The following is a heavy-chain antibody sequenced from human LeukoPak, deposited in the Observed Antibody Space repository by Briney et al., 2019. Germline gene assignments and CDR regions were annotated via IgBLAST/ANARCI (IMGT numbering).Heavy chain of an antibody. CDR3: ARVAWGYCSGGSCSDGPFDY. Sequence: ASVKVSCKASGYTFTSYSISWVRQAPGQGLEWMGWISAYNGNTNYAQKLQGRVTMTTDTSTSTAYMELRSLRSDDTAVYYCARVAWGYCSGGSCSDGPFDYWGQGTLVTVSS. CDR2: ISAYNGNT. CDR1: GYTFTSYS. D-gene: IGHD2-15*01. V-gene: IGHV1-18*01. J-gene: IGHJ4*02.